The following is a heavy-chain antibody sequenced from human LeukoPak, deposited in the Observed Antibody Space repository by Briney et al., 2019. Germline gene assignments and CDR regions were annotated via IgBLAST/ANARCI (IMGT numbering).Heavy chain of an antibody. J-gene: IGHJ5*02. CDR1: GFTFSSYA. CDR2: ISGSGGST. D-gene: IGHD3-10*01. V-gene: IGHV3-23*01. Sequence: GGSLRLSCAASGFTFSSYAMSWVRQAPGKGLEWVSAISGSGGSTYYADSVKGRFTISRDNSKNTLYLQMNSLRAEDTAVYYCAKGRQGSGSYEGFDPWGQGTLVTVSS. CDR3: AKGRQGSGSYEGFDP.